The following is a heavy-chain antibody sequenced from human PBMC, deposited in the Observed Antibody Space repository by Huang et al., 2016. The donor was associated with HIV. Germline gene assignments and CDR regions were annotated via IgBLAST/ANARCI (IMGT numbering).Heavy chain of an antibody. CDR2: IRTDGVET. J-gene: IGHJ4*02. CDR1: GFTFGHYW. D-gene: IGHD4-17*01. CDR3: GRASAYREYGADF. Sequence: MVESGGGLVQPGGSLRLSCSASGFTFGHYWMTWVRQAPGKGLQWRTKIRTDGVETYYADAVMGRFTTSRDNARNSVYLQMDNLRVDDTAVYYCGRASAYREYGADFWGQGTLVTVSS. V-gene: IGHV3-7*04.